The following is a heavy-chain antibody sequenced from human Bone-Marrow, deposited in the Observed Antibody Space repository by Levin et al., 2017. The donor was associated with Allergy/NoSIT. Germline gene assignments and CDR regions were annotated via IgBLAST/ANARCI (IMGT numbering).Heavy chain of an antibody. J-gene: IGHJ4*02. Sequence: GESLKISCAASGFTFSSYGMHWVRQAPGKGLEWVAVIWYDGSNKYYADSVKGRFTISRDNSKNTLYLQMNSLRAEDTAVYYCARDPGPSGYDGGYFDYWGQGTLVTVSS. CDR2: IWYDGSNK. V-gene: IGHV3-33*01. CDR1: GFTFSSYG. D-gene: IGHD5-12*01. CDR3: ARDPGPSGYDGGYFDY.